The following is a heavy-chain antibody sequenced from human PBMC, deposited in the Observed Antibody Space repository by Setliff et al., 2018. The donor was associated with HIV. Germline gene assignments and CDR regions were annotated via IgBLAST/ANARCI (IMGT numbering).Heavy chain of an antibody. D-gene: IGHD5-12*01. CDR1: GGLISSSGSY. CDR2: IYSTGRT. CDR3: ATPGYDDDVFGYFRF. V-gene: IGHV4-39*01. Sequence: PSETLSLTCTVSGGLISSSGSYWGWIRQPPGKGLEWIGNIYSTGRTYYKLSLESRVTISIDTSKNQLSLNVNSVTAADTATYYCATPGYDDDVFGYFRFWGRGTQVTVSS. J-gene: IGHJ1*01.